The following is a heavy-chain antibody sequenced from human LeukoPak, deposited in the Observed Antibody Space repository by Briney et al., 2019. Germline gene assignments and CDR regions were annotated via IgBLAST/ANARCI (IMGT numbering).Heavy chain of an antibody. CDR1: GFTFSSYA. Sequence: GGSLRLSCAASGFTFSSYAMSWVRQAPGKGLEWVSAISGSGGSTHYADSVKDRFTISRDNSKNTLYLQMNSLRAEDTAVYYCAKQVAGTSLFDYWGQGTLVTVSS. CDR3: AKQVAGTSLFDY. V-gene: IGHV3-23*01. CDR2: ISGSGGST. J-gene: IGHJ4*02. D-gene: IGHD6-19*01.